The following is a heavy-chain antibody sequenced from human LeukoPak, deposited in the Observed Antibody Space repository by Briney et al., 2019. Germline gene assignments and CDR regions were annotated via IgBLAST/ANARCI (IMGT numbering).Heavy chain of an antibody. V-gene: IGHV4-39*01. CDR2: IHYSGST. D-gene: IGHD3-16*02. CDR1: GGSISSPTYY. CDR3: ARLGGYHDPPDY. J-gene: IGHJ4*02. Sequence: SDTLSLTCTVSGGSISSPTYYWAWIRQPPGQELEWIKTIHYSGSTYDNPSLKSRFNMSVDTSKNQFFLELSSVTAADTAVYYCARLGGYHDPPDYWGQGTLVTVSS.